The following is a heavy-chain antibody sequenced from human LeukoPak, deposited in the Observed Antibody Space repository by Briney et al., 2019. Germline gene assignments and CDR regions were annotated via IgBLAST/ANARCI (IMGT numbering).Heavy chain of an antibody. D-gene: IGHD5-18*01. CDR1: GGSSSGYY. J-gene: IGHJ4*02. CDR3: APRGYSYGYRDY. CDR2: INHSGST. V-gene: IGHV4-34*01. Sequence: PSATLSLTCAVDGGSSSGYYWSWIRKPPGKGLEWIGEINHSGSTNYNPSLKSRVTISVDTSKNQSSLKLSSVTAADTAVYYCAPRGYSYGYRDYWGQGTLVTVSS.